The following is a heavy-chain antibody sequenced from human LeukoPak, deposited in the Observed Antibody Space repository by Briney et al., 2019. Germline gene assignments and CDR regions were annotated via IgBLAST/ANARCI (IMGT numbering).Heavy chain of an antibody. Sequence: SETLSLTCTVSGGSISSGDYYWSWIRQPPGKGLEWIGYIYYSGSTYYNPSLKSRVTISVDTSKNQFSLKLSSVTAADTAVYYCAVYRGYSGYYFDYWGQGTLVTVSS. CDR1: GGSISSGDYY. J-gene: IGHJ4*02. CDR3: AVYRGYSGYYFDY. CDR2: IYYSGST. V-gene: IGHV4-30-4*08. D-gene: IGHD5-12*01.